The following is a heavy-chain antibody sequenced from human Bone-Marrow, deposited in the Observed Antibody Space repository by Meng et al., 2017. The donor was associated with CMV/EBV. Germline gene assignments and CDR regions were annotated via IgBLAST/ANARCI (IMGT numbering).Heavy chain of an antibody. CDR3: AREGSHYDFWSGYYTPTYYFDY. D-gene: IGHD3-3*01. CDR1: GFTFSSYA. V-gene: IGHV3-23*03. J-gene: IGHJ4*02. Sequence: GGSLRLSCAASGFTFSSYAMSWVRQTPGKGLEWVSVTYSGDSGTYYADSVKGRFTISRDNSKNTLYLQMNSLRAEDTAVYYCAREGSHYDFWSGYYTPTYYFDYWGQGTLVTVSS. CDR2: TYSGDSGT.